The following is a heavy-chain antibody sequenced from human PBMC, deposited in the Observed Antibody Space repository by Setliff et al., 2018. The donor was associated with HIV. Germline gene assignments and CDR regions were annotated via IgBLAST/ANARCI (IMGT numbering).Heavy chain of an antibody. Sequence: SVKVSCKASGGTFSSYAISWVRQAPGQGLEWMGGIIPIFGTANYAQKFQGRVTITADESTSTAYMELSSLRSEDTAVYYCSIDVIGGWLRPMPDYWGPGTLVTVSS. CDR2: IIPIFGTA. V-gene: IGHV1-69*13. CDR1: GGTFSSYA. J-gene: IGHJ4*02. D-gene: IGHD5-12*01. CDR3: SIDVIGGWLRPMPDY.